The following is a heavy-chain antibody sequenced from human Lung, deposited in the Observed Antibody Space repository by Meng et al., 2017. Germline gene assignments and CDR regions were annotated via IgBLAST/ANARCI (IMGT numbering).Heavy chain of an antibody. J-gene: IGHJ4*02. CDR2: ISGSGGST. CDR3: AAHDSSGYYYVY. CDR1: GFTFSSYS. D-gene: IGHD3-22*01. Sequence: GESLKISFAASGFTFSSYSMSWVRQAPGKGLEWVSVISGSGGSTYYADSVKGRFTISRDNSKNRLYLQMNYLRAEDTAVYYCAAHDSSGYYYVYWGQGTLVTVSS. V-gene: IGHV3-23*01.